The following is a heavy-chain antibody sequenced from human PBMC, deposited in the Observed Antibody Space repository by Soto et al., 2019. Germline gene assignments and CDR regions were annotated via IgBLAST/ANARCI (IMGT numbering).Heavy chain of an antibody. J-gene: IGHJ3*02. CDR1: GGTFSSYT. D-gene: IGHD3-3*01. CDR3: ATEVEILEWSLDAFDI. V-gene: IGHV1-69*04. Sequence: ASVKVSCKASGGTFSSYTISWVRQAPGQGLEWMGRIIPILGIANYAQKFQGRVTITADKSTSTAYMELSSLRSEDTAVYYCATEVEILEWSLDAFDIWGQGTMVTVSS. CDR2: IIPILGIA.